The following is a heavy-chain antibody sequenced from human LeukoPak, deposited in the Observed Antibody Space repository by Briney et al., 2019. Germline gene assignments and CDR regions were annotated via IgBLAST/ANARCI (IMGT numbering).Heavy chain of an antibody. Sequence: GGSLGLSCAASGFTFRSSGMHWVRQAPGKGLEWVAFIRYDGSNKYYADSVKGRFTISRDNSKNTLYLQMNSLRAEDTAVYYCAKDTTPPKVGLDPWGQGTLVTVSS. V-gene: IGHV3-30*02. CDR1: GFTFRSSG. D-gene: IGHD1-26*01. J-gene: IGHJ5*02. CDR3: AKDTTPPKVGLDP. CDR2: IRYDGSNK.